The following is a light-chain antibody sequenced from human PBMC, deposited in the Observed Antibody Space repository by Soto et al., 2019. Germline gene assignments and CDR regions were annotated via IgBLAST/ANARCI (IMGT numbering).Light chain of an antibody. V-gene: IGLV2-23*01. J-gene: IGLJ3*02. CDR3: SSYEGGVV. CDR2: EGS. Sequence: QSALTQPASVSGSPGQSITLSCTRASSGVENYNLVSWYQHHPGKAPKLIIYEGSQRPSGVSDRFSGSKSGNTASLTISGLQAEDEADYYCSSYEGGVVFGGGTKLTVL. CDR1: SSGVENYNL.